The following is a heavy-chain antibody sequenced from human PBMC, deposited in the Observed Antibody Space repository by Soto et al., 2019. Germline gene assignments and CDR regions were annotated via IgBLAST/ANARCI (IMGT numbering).Heavy chain of an antibody. J-gene: IGHJ4*02. D-gene: IGHD2-2*01. CDR1: GSSISSYY. V-gene: IGHV4-59*08. CDR2: IFSSGST. CDR3: ARRRDAYPFFVY. Sequence: SYTLSLTFTVAGSSISSYYWSWIRQPPGKGLEWIGYIFSSGSTNYNPSLKSRVTISVDTSKNQFSLKLSSVTAADTAVYYCARRRDAYPFFVYWRQGTLVTVS.